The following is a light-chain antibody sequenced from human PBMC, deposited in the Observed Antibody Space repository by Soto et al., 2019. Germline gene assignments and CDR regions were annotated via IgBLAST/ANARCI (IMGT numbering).Light chain of an antibody. CDR1: SIDVGGYNY. CDR3: SSYTSSNTLYV. J-gene: IGLJ1*01. CDR2: DVS. V-gene: IGLV2-14*03. Sequence: QSALTQPASVSGSPGQSITISCPGTSIDVGGYNYVSWYQQLPGKAPKLIIYDVSNRPSGVSNRFSASKSANAASLTISGLQAEDEADYYCSSYTSSNTLYVFGSGTKVTVL.